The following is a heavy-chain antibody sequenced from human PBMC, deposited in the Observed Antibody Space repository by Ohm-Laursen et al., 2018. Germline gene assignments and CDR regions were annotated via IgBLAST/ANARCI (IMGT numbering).Heavy chain of an antibody. J-gene: IGHJ4*02. CDR3: AKEGYSSGWHHIDY. Sequence: SLRLSCAASGFTFSSYGMHWVRQAPGKGLEWVAVISYDGSNKYYADSVKGRFTISRDNSKNTLYLQMNSLRAEDTAVYYCAKEGYSSGWHHIDYWGQGTLVTVSS. D-gene: IGHD6-19*01. V-gene: IGHV3-30*18. CDR1: GFTFSSYG. CDR2: ISYDGSNK.